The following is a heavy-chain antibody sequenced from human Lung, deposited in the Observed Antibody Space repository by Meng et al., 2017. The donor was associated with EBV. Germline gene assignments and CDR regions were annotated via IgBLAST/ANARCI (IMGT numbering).Heavy chain of an antibody. V-gene: IGHV3-15*01. J-gene: IGHJ4*02. Sequence: EVQLVESXXGLVKXGGSFRLSCAASGFTFSNAWMSWVRQAPGKGLEWVGRIKSKTDGGTTDYAAPVKGRFTISRDDSKNMLYLQMNSLKSDDTAVYYCTRWSYGGTAYWGQGTLVSVSS. CDR3: TRWSYGGTAY. CDR1: GFTFSNAW. CDR2: IKSKTDGGTT. D-gene: IGHD4-23*01.